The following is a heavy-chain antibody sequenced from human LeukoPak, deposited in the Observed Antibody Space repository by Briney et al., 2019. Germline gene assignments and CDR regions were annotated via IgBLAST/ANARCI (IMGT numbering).Heavy chain of an antibody. CDR3: TRDQGWQQFDS. D-gene: IGHD5-24*01. J-gene: IGHJ4*02. Sequence: GGSLRLSCAASGFTFNDYAMHWVRQAPGKGLEWVSGIGWNSGSIGYADSVKGRFTISRDNAKNSLYLQMNSLRDDDTAVYFCTRDQGWQQFDSWGQGTRVTVSS. CDR2: IGWNSGSI. V-gene: IGHV3-9*01. CDR1: GFTFNDYA.